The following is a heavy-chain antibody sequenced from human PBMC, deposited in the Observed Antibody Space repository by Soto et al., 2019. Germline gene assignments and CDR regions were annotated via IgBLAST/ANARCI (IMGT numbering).Heavy chain of an antibody. CDR2: IYYSGST. CDR1: GGSISSYY. D-gene: IGHD6-19*01. Sequence: SETLSLTCTVSGGSISSYYWSWIRQPPGKGLEWIGYIYYSGSTNYNPSLKSRVTISVDTSKNQFPLKLSSVTAADTAVYYCARPGSSGWMGAFDIWGQGTMVTVSS. V-gene: IGHV4-59*08. CDR3: ARPGSSGWMGAFDI. J-gene: IGHJ3*02.